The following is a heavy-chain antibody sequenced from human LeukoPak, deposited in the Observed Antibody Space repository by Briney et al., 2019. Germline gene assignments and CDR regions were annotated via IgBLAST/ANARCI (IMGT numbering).Heavy chain of an antibody. CDR3: ASSIAVAGTSLDY. J-gene: IGHJ4*02. CDR2: ISAYNGNT. CDR1: GYTFTSYG. D-gene: IGHD6-19*01. Sequence: ASVKVSCKASGYTFTSYGISWVRQAPGQGLEWMGWISAYNGNTNYAQKLQGRVTMTTDTSTSTACMELRSLRSDDTAVYYCASSIAVAGTSLDYWGQGTLVTVSS. V-gene: IGHV1-18*04.